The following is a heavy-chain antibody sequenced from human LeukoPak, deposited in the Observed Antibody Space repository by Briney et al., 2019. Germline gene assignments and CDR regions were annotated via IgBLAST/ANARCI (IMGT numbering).Heavy chain of an antibody. CDR1: GYTFTSYG. V-gene: IGHV1-18*01. D-gene: IGHD2-21*02. CDR2: ISAYNGNT. CDR3: ARVSESGIVVVTDYFDY. Sequence: GASVKVSCKASGYTFTSYGISWVRQAPGQGLEWMGWISAYNGNTNYAQKFQGRVTMTRNTSISTAYMELSSLRSEDTAVYYCARVSESGIVVVTDYFDYWGQGTLVTVSS. J-gene: IGHJ4*02.